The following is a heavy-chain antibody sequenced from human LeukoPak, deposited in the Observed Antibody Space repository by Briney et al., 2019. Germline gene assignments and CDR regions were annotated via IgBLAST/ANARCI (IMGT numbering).Heavy chain of an antibody. V-gene: IGHV1-69*04. CDR3: ARDPHEDIVATMELFDI. CDR1: GGTFSSYA. Sequence: SVKVSCTASGGTFSSYAISWVRQAPGQGLEWMGRIIPILGIANYAQKFQGRVTITADKSTSTAYMELSSLRSEDTAVYYCARDPHEDIVATMELFDIWGQGTMVTVSS. CDR2: IIPILGIA. D-gene: IGHD5-12*01. J-gene: IGHJ3*02.